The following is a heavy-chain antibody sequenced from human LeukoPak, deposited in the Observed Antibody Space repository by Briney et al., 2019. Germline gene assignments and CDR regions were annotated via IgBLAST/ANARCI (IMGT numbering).Heavy chain of an antibody. CDR2: INNDGSST. Sequence: GGSLRLSCAASGFTFSSYYIHWVRQALGKGLVWVSRINNDGSSTRYADSVKGRFTISRDNAKNTLYLQMNSLRAEDTAVYYCARGLYCSGINCYNGMDVWGKGTTVTVSS. V-gene: IGHV3-74*01. D-gene: IGHD2-2*02. CDR1: GFTFSSYY. J-gene: IGHJ6*04. CDR3: ARGLYCSGINCYNGMDV.